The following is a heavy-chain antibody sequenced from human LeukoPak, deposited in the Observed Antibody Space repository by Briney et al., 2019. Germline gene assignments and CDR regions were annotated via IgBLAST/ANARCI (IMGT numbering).Heavy chain of an antibody. J-gene: IGHJ4*02. CDR2: IYDGGSI. CDR3: RPAGSYWKN. D-gene: IGHD5-18*01. Sequence: PGASLRLSCAVSGFTVSNNHIYWVRQAPGKGLEWVSVIYDGGSIYYADSVKGRFTISRDNSKNTVYLQMHSLRVEDTALYYCRPAGSYWKNGGQGTRVPVPS. CDR1: GFTVSNNH. V-gene: IGHV3-66*02.